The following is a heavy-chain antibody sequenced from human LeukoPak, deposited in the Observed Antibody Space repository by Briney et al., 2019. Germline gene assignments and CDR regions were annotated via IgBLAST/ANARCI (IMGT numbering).Heavy chain of an antibody. V-gene: IGHV1-2*02. CDR2: SNPNSGGT. J-gene: IGHJ4*02. Sequence: ASVKVSCKASGYTFTGHFIHWVRQAPGQGVEGMGWSNPNSGGTNYAQKFQGRVTMTRDTSISTAYMELSRVISDDTAVYYCAREYSRYSGTYYDYGGQGTLVTVSS. CDR3: AREYSRYSGTYYDY. CDR1: GYTFTGHF. D-gene: IGHD5-12*01.